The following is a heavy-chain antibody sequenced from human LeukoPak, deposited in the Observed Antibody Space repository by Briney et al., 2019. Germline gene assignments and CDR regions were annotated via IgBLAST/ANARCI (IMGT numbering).Heavy chain of an antibody. Sequence: GRSLRLSCAASGFTFSSYGMHWVRQAPGKGLEWVAVISYDGSNKYYADSVKGRFTISRDNSKNTLYLQMNSLRAEDTAVYYCAKDQDSSGYGDYWGQEPWSPSPQ. D-gene: IGHD3-22*01. CDR3: AKDQDSSGYGDY. CDR2: ISYDGSNK. J-gene: IGHJ4*01. CDR1: GFTFSSYG. V-gene: IGHV3-30*18.